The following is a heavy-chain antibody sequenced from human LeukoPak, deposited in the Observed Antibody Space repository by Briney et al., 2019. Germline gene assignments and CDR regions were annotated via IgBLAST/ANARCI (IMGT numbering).Heavy chain of an antibody. J-gene: IGHJ6*02. V-gene: IGHV3-74*01. Sequence: GGSLRLSCAASGFTFSSYWMHWVRQAPGKGLVWVSRINSDGSSTSYADSVKGRFTISRDNAKNTLYLQMNSLRAEDTAVYYCARVLLWFGDLYGMDVRGQGTTVTVSS. CDR3: ARVLLWFGDLYGMDV. CDR1: GFTFSSYW. CDR2: INSDGSST. D-gene: IGHD3-10*01.